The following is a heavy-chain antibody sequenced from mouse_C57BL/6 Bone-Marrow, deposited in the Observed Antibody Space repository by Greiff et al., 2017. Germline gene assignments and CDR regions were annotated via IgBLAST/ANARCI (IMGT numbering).Heavy chain of an antibody. CDR2: ISSGGSYT. J-gene: IGHJ4*01. CDR1: GFTFSSYG. Sequence: EVQGVESGGDLVKPGGSLKLSCAASGFTFSSYGMSWVRQTPDKRLEWVATISSGGSYTDYPDSVKGRFTISRDNAKNTLYLQLSSLKSEDTAMYYCARRDYYSNFYAMDYWGQGTSVTVSS. D-gene: IGHD2-5*01. V-gene: IGHV5-6*01. CDR3: ARRDYYSNFYAMDY.